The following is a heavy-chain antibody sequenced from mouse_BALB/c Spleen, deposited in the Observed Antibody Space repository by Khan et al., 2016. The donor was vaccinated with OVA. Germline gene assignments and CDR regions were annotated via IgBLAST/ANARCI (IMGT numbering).Heavy chain of an antibody. Sequence: VQLQQSGTVLARPGASVKMSCKASGYSFTSYWMHWVQQRPGQGLEWIGAIYPGNSETRYNQKFRGKAKLTTVKSASTAYMELSSLTNEDSAVYYCTRSYDSYYFDYWGQGTTLTVSS. V-gene: IGHV1-5*01. CDR3: TRSYDSYYFDY. D-gene: IGHD2-4*01. J-gene: IGHJ2*01. CDR2: IYPGNSET. CDR1: GYSFTSYW.